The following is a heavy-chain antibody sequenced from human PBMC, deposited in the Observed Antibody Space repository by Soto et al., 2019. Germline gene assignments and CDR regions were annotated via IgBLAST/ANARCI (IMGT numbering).Heavy chain of an antibody. D-gene: IGHD6-19*01. V-gene: IGHV1-69*13. CDR3: ARTVAGLRDFDP. CDR1: GGPFSSYV. CDR2: IIPIFGTA. Sequence: SVKVSWQASGGPFSSYVISWVRQAPGQGLEWMGGIIPIFGTANYAQKFQGRVTITAEEYTSTAYMELSSRRSEDTAVYSYARTVAGLRDFDPWGQGTLVTVSS. J-gene: IGHJ5*02.